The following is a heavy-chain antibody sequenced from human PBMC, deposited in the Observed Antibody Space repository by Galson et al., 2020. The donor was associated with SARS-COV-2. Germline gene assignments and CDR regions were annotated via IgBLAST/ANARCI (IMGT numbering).Heavy chain of an antibody. CDR2: INGDGSDM. CDR3: AKAGYGADMIFDS. Sequence: QLGESLKISCAASGFTFSSHWMNWFRQAPGKGLEWVANINGDGSDMRYVDSVKDRLMISRDNAKNTLYLQMDSLRAEDTAMYYCAKAGYGADMIFDSWGQGTLVTVSS. J-gene: IGHJ4*02. D-gene: IGHD2-15*01. CDR1: GFTFSSHW. V-gene: IGHV3-7*02.